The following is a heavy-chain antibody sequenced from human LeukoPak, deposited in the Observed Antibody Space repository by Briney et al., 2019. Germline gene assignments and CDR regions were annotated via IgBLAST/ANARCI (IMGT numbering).Heavy chain of an antibody. D-gene: IGHD5-18*01. J-gene: IGHJ6*02. CDR1: GGTFNTYA. CDR3: ARFPVRGYTYGSVIHHMDV. V-gene: IGHV1-69*04. Sequence: SVKVSCKASGGTFNTYAITWVRQAPGQGLEWMGRIIPILDVADSAQRFQGRVTVTADRSTSTVYMELNSLRSEDTAIYYCARFPVRGYTYGSVIHHMDVWGQGTTVIVSS. CDR2: IIPILDVA.